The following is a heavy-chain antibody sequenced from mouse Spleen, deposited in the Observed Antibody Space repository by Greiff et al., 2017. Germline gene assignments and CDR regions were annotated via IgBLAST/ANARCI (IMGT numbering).Heavy chain of an antibody. CDR2: IYPRSGNT. CDR3: ARDTTVPYFDY. D-gene: IGHD1-1*01. V-gene: IGHV1-81*01. J-gene: IGHJ2*01. CDR1: GYTFTSYG. Sequence: QVHVKQSGAELARPGASVKLSCKASGYTFTSYGISWVKQRTGQGLEWIGEIYPRSGNTYYNEKFKGKATLTADKSSSTAYMELRSLTSEDSAVYFCARDTTVPYFDYWGQGTTLTVSS.